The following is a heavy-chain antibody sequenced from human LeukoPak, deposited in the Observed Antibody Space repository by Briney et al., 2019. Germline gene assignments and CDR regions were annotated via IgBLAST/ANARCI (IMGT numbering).Heavy chain of an antibody. CDR3: AKRSYGSSGHFDC. Sequence: GGSLRLSCAASGLIFSNYAMSWVRRAPGKGLEWVSAITDDAGATDYADSVKGRFTISRDNSKNTLSLQMSSLRAEDTAVYYFAKRSYGSSGHFDCWGQGTLVTVSS. J-gene: IGHJ4*02. CDR1: GLIFSNYA. D-gene: IGHD3-22*01. CDR2: ITDDAGAT. V-gene: IGHV3-23*01.